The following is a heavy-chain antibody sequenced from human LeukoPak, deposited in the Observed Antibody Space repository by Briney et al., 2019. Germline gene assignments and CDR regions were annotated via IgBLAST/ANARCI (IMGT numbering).Heavy chain of an antibody. CDR2: IYYSGST. V-gene: IGHV4-59*01. CDR3: ARVTGYMIEDYFDY. Sequence: SETLSLTCTVSGGSISYYYWSWIRRPPGKGLEWIGYIYYSGSTNYNPSLKSRVTISVDTSKNQFSLRLSSVTAADTAVYYCARVTGYMIEDYFDYWGQGTLVTVSS. J-gene: IGHJ4*02. D-gene: IGHD3-22*01. CDR1: GGSISYYY.